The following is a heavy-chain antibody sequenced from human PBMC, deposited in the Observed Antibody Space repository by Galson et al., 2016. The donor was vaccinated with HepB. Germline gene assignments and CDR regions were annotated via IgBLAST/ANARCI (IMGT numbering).Heavy chain of an antibody. Sequence: QSGAEVKKPGESLKISCQGSGYIFSTYWIGWVRQVPGKGLEWMGIIYPRDSNTRYSPSFRGQVTMSVDKSINTAHLQWNSLKASDSAIYYCARQGSRTKEWYTSWDNDAFGIWGQGTMVTVSA. D-gene: IGHD3-3*01. CDR2: IYPRDSNT. CDR3: ARQGSRTKEWYTSWDNDAFGI. J-gene: IGHJ3*02. V-gene: IGHV5-51*01. CDR1: GYIFSTYW.